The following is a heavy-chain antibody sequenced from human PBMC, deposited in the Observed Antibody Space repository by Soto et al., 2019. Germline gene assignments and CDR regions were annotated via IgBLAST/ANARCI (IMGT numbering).Heavy chain of an antibody. J-gene: IGHJ4*02. CDR1: GFTFSDYY. CDR2: ISSSGSTI. D-gene: IGHD5-18*01. CDR3: ARDTAMPKYYFDY. Sequence: PGGSLRLSCAASGFTFSDYYMSWIRQAPGKGLEWVSYISSSGSTIYYADSVKGRFTISRDNAKNSLYLQMNSLRAEDTAVYYCARDTAMPKYYFDYWGQGTLVTVSS. V-gene: IGHV3-11*01.